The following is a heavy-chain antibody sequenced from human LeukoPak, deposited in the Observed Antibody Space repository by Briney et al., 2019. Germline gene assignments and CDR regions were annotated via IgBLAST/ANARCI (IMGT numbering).Heavy chain of an antibody. D-gene: IGHD2-15*01. CDR2: IRYDGSIT. J-gene: IGHJ6*03. CDR3: AKALADCSGGGCFSGYMDV. V-gene: IGHV3-30*02. CDR1: GFTFTNYA. Sequence: GGSLRLSCAASGFTFTNYAFHWVRQAPGKGLDWVAIIRYDGSITYSTDSVKGRFTISRDNSKNTVYLQMNNLGAEDTAVYYCAKALADCSGGGCFSGYMDVWGKGTTVTVSS.